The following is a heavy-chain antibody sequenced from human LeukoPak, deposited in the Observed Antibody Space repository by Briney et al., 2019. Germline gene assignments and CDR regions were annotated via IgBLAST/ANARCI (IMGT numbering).Heavy chain of an antibody. Sequence: ASVKVSCKASGYTSTGYYMHWVRQAPGQGLEWMGWINPNSGGTNYAQKFQGWVTMTRDTSISTAYMELSRLRSDDTAVYYCARGAAGLRLGELSFFDYWGQGTLVTVSS. V-gene: IGHV1-2*04. CDR1: GYTSTGYY. D-gene: IGHD3-16*02. CDR2: INPNSGGT. J-gene: IGHJ4*02. CDR3: ARGAAGLRLGELSFFDY.